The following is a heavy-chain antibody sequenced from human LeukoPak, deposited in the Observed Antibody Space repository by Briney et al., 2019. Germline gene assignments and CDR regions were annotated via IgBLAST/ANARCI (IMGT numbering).Heavy chain of an antibody. D-gene: IGHD2-2*01. CDR2: IIPILGIA. CDR1: GGTFSSYA. Sequence: GSSVKVSCKASGGTFSSYAISWVRQAPGQGLEWMGRIIPILGIANYAQKFQGRVTITADKSTSTAYMELSSLRSEDTAVYYCARGRPAAILYGMDVWGQGTTVTVSS. V-gene: IGHV1-69*04. CDR3: ARGRPAAILYGMDV. J-gene: IGHJ6*02.